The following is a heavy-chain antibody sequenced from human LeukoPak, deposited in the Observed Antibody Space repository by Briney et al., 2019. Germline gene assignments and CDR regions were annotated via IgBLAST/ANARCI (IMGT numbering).Heavy chain of an antibody. CDR1: GFTFSSNY. CDR2: IYSGGST. CDR3: ARDGGATGGGFDY. V-gene: IGHV3-53*01. D-gene: IGHD1-26*01. Sequence: PGGSLRLSCAASGFTFSSNYMSWVRQAPGKGLEWVSVIYSGGSTYYADSVKGRFTISRDNSKNTLYLQMNSLRAEDTAVYYCARDGGATGGGFDYWGQGTLVTVSS. J-gene: IGHJ4*02.